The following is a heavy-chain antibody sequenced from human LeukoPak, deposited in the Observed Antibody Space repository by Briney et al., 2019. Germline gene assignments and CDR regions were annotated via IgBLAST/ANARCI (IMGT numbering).Heavy chain of an antibody. CDR1: GGSISSYY. V-gene: IGHV4-59*01. CDR2: IYYSGST. D-gene: IGHD2-2*01. CDR3: ARGLSDIVVVPAAMDWFDP. Sequence: SQTLSLTCTVAGGSISSYYWSWIRQPPGKGLEWIGYIYYSGSTNYNPSLKSGVTISVDTSKNQFSLKLSSVTAADTAVYYCARGLSDIVVVPAAMDWFDPWGQGTLVTVSS. J-gene: IGHJ5*02.